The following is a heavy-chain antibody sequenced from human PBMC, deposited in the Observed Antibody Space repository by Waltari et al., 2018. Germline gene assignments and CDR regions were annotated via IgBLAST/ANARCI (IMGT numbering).Heavy chain of an antibody. CDR1: GYPFNAYA. V-gene: IGHV1-18*01. Sequence: QVQLVQSGDEVKQTGASVKVSCMASGYPFNAYAISWVRQDPGPGLEWMGWISAYNGDTNYAQKFQGRVTMTTDTSTNTAYMELKNLRSDDTAVYYCAREYNYFDFWGQGSLVTVSS. J-gene: IGHJ4*02. D-gene: IGHD1-20*01. CDR2: ISAYNGDT. CDR3: AREYNYFDF.